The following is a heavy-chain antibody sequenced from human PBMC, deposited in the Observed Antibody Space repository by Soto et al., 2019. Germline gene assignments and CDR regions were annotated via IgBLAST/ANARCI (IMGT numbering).Heavy chain of an antibody. CDR2: VYSGGSA. V-gene: IGHV4-59*01. Sequence: SETLSLTCNVFPGSFNDDYWSWIRQTPGMRLEWIGFVYSGGSAMYNPSFKSRVIIALDTSKNQFSLTLTSVTAADSGVYYCASTSSAAPGTGLDSWGQGALVTVSS. J-gene: IGHJ4*02. D-gene: IGHD3-3*01. CDR1: PGSFNDDY. CDR3: ASTSSAAPGTGLDS.